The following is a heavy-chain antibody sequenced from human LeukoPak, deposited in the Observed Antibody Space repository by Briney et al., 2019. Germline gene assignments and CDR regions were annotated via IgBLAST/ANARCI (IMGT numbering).Heavy chain of an antibody. Sequence: PGGSLRLSCAASGFTFSSYAMSWVRQAPGKGLEWVSAISSSSSYIYYADSVKGRFTISRDNAKNSLYLQMNSLRAEDTAVYYCARGYDSSGYSSLHHWGQGTLVTVSS. V-gene: IGHV3-21*01. CDR3: ARGYDSSGYSSLHH. CDR1: GFTFSSYA. J-gene: IGHJ1*01. CDR2: ISSSSSYI. D-gene: IGHD3-22*01.